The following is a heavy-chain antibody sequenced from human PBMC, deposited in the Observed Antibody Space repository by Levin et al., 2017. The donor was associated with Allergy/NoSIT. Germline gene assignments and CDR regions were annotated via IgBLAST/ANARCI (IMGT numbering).Heavy chain of an antibody. V-gene: IGHV1-46*01. CDR1: GYTFTSYY. CDR2: INLSTGST. Sequence: ASVKVSCKASGYTFTSYYMHWVRQVSGQGLEWMGIINLSTGSTSYAEKFQGRLTLTRDTSNSTVYMDLRSLRSEDTGVYYCARDMWERSAYVSGYGMDVWGPGTPVTVSS. D-gene: IGHD3-10*02. CDR3: ARDMWERSAYVSGYGMDV. J-gene: IGHJ6*02.